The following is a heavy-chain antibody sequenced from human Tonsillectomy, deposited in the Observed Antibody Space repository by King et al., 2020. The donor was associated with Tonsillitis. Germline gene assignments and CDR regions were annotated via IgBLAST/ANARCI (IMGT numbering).Heavy chain of an antibody. Sequence: TLKESGPTLVKPTQTLTLTCTFSGFSLSTLGVGVGWIRQPPGKALEWLALIYWDDGKRYSPSLKSRLTITKDTSKNQVVLTMTNMDPVDTATYYCAHPLSYYYDGSSGTLVYFDYWGQGTLVTVSS. CDR1: GFSLSTLGVG. CDR2: IYWDDGK. CDR3: AHPLSYYYDGSSGTLVYFDY. D-gene: IGHD3-22*01. J-gene: IGHJ4*02. V-gene: IGHV2-5*02.